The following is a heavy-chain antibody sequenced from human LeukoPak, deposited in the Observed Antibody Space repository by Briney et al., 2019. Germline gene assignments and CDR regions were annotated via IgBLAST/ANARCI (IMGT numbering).Heavy chain of an antibody. CDR3: ARARDYCTNGVCEIDY. CDR1: GYTITSYG. V-gene: IGHV1-18*01. D-gene: IGHD2-8*01. CDR2: ISAYNGNT. Sequence: ASVKVSCKASGYTITSYGISWVRQAPGQGLEWMGWISAYNGNTNYAQKLQGRVTMTTDTSTSTAYMELRSLRSDDTAVYYCARARDYCTNGVCEIDYWGQGNLVTVSS. J-gene: IGHJ4*02.